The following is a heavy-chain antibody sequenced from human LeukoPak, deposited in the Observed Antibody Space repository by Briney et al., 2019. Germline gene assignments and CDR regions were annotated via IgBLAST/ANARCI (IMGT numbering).Heavy chain of an antibody. J-gene: IGHJ5*02. CDR2: ITGGHYAT. CDR1: GFSFSSFA. V-gene: IGHV3-23*01. Sequence: GGSLRLSCAASGFSFSSFAMTWVRQAPGKGLEWVSSITGGHYATYNTDSVKGRFTISKDNAKNTLYLQMNSLRADDTAIYYCTKDPNGDYIGAFDPWGQGTLVTVSS. CDR3: TKDPNGDYIGAFDP. D-gene: IGHD4-17*01.